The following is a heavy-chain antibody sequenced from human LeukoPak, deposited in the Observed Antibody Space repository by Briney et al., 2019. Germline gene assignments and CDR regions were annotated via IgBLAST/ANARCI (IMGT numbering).Heavy chain of an antibody. CDR1: GFTFSTYG. V-gene: IGHV3-23*01. J-gene: IGHJ4*02. CDR2: ISDSGGRT. Sequence: PGGSLRLSCAASGFTFSTYGMSWVRQAPGKGLEWVSAISDSGGRTYYADSVKGRSTISRDNSKNTLYLQMNSLRAEDTAVYYCAKRSDYGGNWNYFDYWGQGTLVTVSS. CDR3: AKRSDYGGNWNYFDY. D-gene: IGHD4-23*01.